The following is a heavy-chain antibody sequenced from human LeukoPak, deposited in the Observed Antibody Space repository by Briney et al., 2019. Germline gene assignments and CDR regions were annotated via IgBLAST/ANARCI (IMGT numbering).Heavy chain of an antibody. D-gene: IGHD3-3*01. CDR1: GYTFTSYG. V-gene: IGHV1-18*01. Sequence: ASVKVSCKASGYTFTSYGISWVRQAPGQGLEWMGWISAYNGNTNYAQKLQGRVTMTTDTSTSTAYMELRSLRSDDTAVYYCARHKPLYDFWSGYLYYFDYWGQETLVTVSS. CDR3: ARHKPLYDFWSGYLYYFDY. J-gene: IGHJ4*02. CDR2: ISAYNGNT.